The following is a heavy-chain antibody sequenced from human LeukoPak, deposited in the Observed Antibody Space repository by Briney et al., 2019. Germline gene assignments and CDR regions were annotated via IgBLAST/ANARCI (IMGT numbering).Heavy chain of an antibody. D-gene: IGHD3-16*02. J-gene: IGHJ4*02. CDR1: GFSLSTSGMC. Sequence: SGPTLVKPTQTLTLTCTFSGFSLSTSGMCVSWIRQPPGKALEWRARIDCDDDKYYSTSLKTRLNISKDTSKNQVVLTMTNMDPVDTATYYCARMQPLTFGGVIVQYYFDYWGQGTLVTVSS. CDR2: IDCDDDK. V-gene: IGHV2-70*11. CDR3: ARMQPLTFGGVIVQYYFDY.